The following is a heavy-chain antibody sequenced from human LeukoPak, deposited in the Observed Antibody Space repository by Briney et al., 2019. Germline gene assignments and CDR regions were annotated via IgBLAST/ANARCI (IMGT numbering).Heavy chain of an antibody. CDR3: ARDEMATMGLDY. D-gene: IGHD5-24*01. V-gene: IGHV3-20*04. Sequence: GGSLRRSCAASGFTFDDYGMSWVRQAPGQGLEGVSGINWNGGSTGYADSVKGRFTISRDNAKNSLYLQMNSLRAEDTALYYCARDEMATMGLDYWGQGTLVTVSS. CDR2: INWNGGST. CDR1: GFTFDDYG. J-gene: IGHJ4*02.